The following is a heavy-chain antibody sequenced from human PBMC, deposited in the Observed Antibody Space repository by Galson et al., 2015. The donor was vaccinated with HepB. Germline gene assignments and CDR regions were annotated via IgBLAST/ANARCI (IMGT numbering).Heavy chain of an antibody. J-gene: IGHJ5*02. CDR2: INHSGSIT. Sequence: ETLSLTCAVYGGSFNDYYWSWIRQSPGKGLEWIGEINHSGSITNYNPSLKSRVTISVDTSKNQFSLKLSSVTAADTAVYYCARVGGMGMGYYDSSGSWFDPWGQGTLVTVSS. CDR3: ARVGGMGMGYYDSSGSWFDP. V-gene: IGHV4-34*01. CDR1: GGSFNDYY. D-gene: IGHD3-22*01.